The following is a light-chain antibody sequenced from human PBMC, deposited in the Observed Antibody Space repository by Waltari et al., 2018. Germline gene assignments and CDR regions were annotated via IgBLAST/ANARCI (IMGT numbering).Light chain of an antibody. CDR2: AAS. Sequence: AIQMTQSPSSLSASVGDRITITCRASQGIRNDLGWYQQKPGKAPNLLIYAASSLQSGVPSRFRGSGSGTDFTLTISSLQPEDFATYYCLQDYNYPHTFGQGTKVEIK. V-gene: IGKV1-6*01. CDR1: QGIRND. CDR3: LQDYNYPHT. J-gene: IGKJ1*01.